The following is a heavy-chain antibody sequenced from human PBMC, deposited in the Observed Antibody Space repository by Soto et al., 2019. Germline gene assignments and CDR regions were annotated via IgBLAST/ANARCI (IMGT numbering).Heavy chain of an antibody. CDR3: AGFLDTPPSAFDI. J-gene: IGHJ3*02. CDR2: IYHSGST. Sequence: TLSLTCAVSGGSISSGGYSWSWIRQPPGKGLEWIGYIYHSGSTYYNPSLKSRVTISVDRSKNQFSLKLSSVTAADTAVYYCAGFLDTPPSAFDIWGQGTMVTVSS. CDR1: GGSISSGGYS. V-gene: IGHV4-30-2*01. D-gene: IGHD2-2*02.